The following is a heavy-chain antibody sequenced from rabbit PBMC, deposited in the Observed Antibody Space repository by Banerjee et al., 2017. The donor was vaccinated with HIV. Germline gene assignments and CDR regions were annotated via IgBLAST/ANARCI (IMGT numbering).Heavy chain of an antibody. D-gene: IGHD1-1*01. Sequence: QEHLKESGGGLVKPEGSLTLTCTASGFAFNSVYDMCWVRQAPGKGLEWIACINTINGNNVYATWAKGRFTISKASWTTVTLQMTSLTAADTARYFCARDLTSAIGWNFNLWGQGTLVTVS. CDR3: ARDLTSAIGWNFNL. CDR2: INTINGNN. J-gene: IGHJ4*01. CDR1: GFAFNSVYD. V-gene: IGHV1S45*01.